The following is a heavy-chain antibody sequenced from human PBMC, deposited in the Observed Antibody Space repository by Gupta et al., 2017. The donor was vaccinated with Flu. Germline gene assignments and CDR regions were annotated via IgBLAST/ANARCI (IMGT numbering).Heavy chain of an antibody. CDR3: ARLPPDAKLEWLESNWFDP. D-gene: IGHD3-3*01. V-gene: IGHV4-39*01. CDR2: IYYSGSTS. Sequence: QVRLQESGPGLVKPSETLSLTCTVSGVSINTDSYHWGWIRQPPGKGLAWIGNIYYSGSTSYYNPSLKSRVTISVDTSKNKFSLKLSSVTAADTAVYYCARLPPDAKLEWLESNWFDPWGQGTLVTVSS. CDR1: GVSINTDSYH. J-gene: IGHJ5*02.